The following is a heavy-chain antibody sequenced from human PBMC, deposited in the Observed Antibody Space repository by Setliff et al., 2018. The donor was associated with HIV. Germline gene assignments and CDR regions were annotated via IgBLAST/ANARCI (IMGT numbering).Heavy chain of an antibody. CDR2: ISAYNGNT. V-gene: IGHV1-18*01. CDR1: GYTFTSYG. J-gene: IGHJ4*02. CDR3: AITHDYGEMGSLYYFDY. Sequence: ASVKVSCKTSGYTFTSYGISWVRQAPGQGLEWMGWISAYNGNTNYAQKLQGRVTMTTDTSTSTAYMELRSLRSDDTAVYYCAITHDYGEMGSLYYFDYWGQGTLVTVSS. D-gene: IGHD4-17*01.